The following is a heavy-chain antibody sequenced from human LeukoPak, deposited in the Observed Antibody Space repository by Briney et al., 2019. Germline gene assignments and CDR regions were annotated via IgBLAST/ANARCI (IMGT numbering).Heavy chain of an antibody. J-gene: IGHJ3*02. CDR1: EYTFTSYY. CDR2: INPSGGST. V-gene: IGHV1-46*01. CDR3: ARPPFGSGSFHDAFDI. Sequence: ASVKVSRKASEYTFTSYYMHWVRQAPGQGLEWMGIINPSGGSTSYAQKFQGRVTMTSDTSTSTAYMELNSLRSEDTAVYYCARPPFGSGSFHDAFDIWGQGTMVTVSS. D-gene: IGHD3-10*01.